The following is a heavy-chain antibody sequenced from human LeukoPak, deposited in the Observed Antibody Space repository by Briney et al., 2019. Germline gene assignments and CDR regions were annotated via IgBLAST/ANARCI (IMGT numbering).Heavy chain of an antibody. Sequence: GGSLRLSCAASGFTFSSYSMNWVRQAPGKGLEWVSSISSSGSYSDSVKGRFTISRDNAKNSLYLQMDSLRAEDTAVYYCVRGEPDTVRFDFAFWGQGALVTVSS. D-gene: IGHD1-14*01. V-gene: IGHV3-21*01. CDR3: VRGEPDTVRFDFAF. J-gene: IGHJ4*02. CDR1: GFTFSSYS. CDR2: ISSSGS.